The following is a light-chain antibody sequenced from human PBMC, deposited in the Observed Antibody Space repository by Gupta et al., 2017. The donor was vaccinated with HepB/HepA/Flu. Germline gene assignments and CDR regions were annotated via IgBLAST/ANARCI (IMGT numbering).Light chain of an antibody. CDR3: SSYTSSSNLI. Sequence: QASLTQPPPPFGVSGQSVTISCSGTSSDVGGYNFVSWYQQHPGKAPKLLIYEVSNRPSGVPDRFSGSKSGNTASLTISGLQAEDETDYYCSSYTSSSNLIFGGGTKLTVL. CDR1: SSDVGGYNF. V-gene: IGLV2-8*01. CDR2: EVS. J-gene: IGLJ2*01.